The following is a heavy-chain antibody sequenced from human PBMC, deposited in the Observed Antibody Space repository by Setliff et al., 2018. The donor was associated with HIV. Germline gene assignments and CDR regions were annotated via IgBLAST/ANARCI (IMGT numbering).Heavy chain of an antibody. CDR3: AKEGQWLEGFFDY. Sequence: SETLSLTCTVAGGSISSDNYFWAWIRQPPGKGLEWIGSIYQSGSTSYNPSLSSRLTISVDTSKNQFSLKLRSVTAADTAVYYCAKEGQWLEGFFDYWGQGTLVTVSS. D-gene: IGHD6-19*01. CDR2: IYQSGST. J-gene: IGHJ4*02. CDR1: GGSISSDNYF. V-gene: IGHV4-39*07.